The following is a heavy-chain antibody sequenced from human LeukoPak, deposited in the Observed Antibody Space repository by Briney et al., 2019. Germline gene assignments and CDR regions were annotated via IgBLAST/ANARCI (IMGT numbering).Heavy chain of an antibody. D-gene: IGHD3-3*01. J-gene: IGHJ3*02. CDR1: GFTFSSYA. CDR3: AKGSPSYDFWSGYYSGAFDI. Sequence: PGRSLRLSCAASGFTFSSYAMSWVRQAPGKGLEWVSAMSGSGGTTYYADSVKGRFTISRDNSKNTLYLQMNSLRAEDTAVYYCAKGSPSYDFWSGYYSGAFDIWGQGTMVTVFS. V-gene: IGHV3-23*01. CDR2: MSGSGGTT.